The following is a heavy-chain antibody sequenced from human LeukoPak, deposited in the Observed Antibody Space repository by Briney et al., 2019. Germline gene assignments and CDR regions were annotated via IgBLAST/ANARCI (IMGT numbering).Heavy chain of an antibody. J-gene: IGHJ4*02. D-gene: IGHD3-22*01. CDR2: IKSKTDGGTT. CDR1: GFTFSNAR. Sequence: GGSLRLSCAASGFTFSNARMNWVRQAPGKGLEWVGRIKSKTDGGTTDYAAPVKGRFTIPRDDSKNTLYLQMNSLKTEDTAVYYYSTTYYYDSSEGYWGQGTLVTVSS. CDR3: STTYYYDSSEGY. V-gene: IGHV3-15*07.